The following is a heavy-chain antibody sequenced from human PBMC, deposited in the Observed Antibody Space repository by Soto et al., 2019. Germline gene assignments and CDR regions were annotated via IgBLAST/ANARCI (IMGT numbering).Heavy chain of an antibody. CDR2: IIPLFGTL. Sequence: QVKLVQSGTEVKRPGSSVKVSCKASEGTFSNYGLSWVRQAPGHGLQWMGGIIPLFGTLHNAREFQDRVTITADQSTGTASMDLRSLTYDDTAVYFCATTPFNMASAGSYYFDSWGQGILVTVSS. V-gene: IGHV1-69*01. J-gene: IGHJ4*02. CDR3: ATTPFNMASAGSYYFDS. D-gene: IGHD6-13*01. CDR1: EGTFSNYG.